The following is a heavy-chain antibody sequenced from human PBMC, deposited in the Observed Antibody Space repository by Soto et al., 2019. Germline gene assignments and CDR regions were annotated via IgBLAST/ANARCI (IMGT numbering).Heavy chain of an antibody. D-gene: IGHD3-10*01. CDR3: AKDRGSGSYAANYYYYGMDV. Sequence: EEQLVESGGGLVQPGRSLRLSCAASGFSFDDYAIHWVRQAPGKGLEWVSGINWNSGSIGYADSVKGRFTISRDNAKTSXYXXMNSLRVEDTALYYCAKDRGSGSYAANYYYYGMDVWGQGTTVTVSS. CDR1: GFSFDDYA. V-gene: IGHV3-9*01. J-gene: IGHJ6*02. CDR2: INWNSGSI.